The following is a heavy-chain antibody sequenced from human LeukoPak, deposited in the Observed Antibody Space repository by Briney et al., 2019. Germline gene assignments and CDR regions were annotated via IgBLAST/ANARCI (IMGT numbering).Heavy chain of an antibody. CDR2: IKQDGGER. Sequence: GGSLRLSCAASGFTFSGYWMSWVRQAPGKGLEWVANIKQDGGERYYVDSVKGRFTISRDNAKNSLYLQMNSLRAEDTAVYYCATVNLAGYSSSWYSAFDIWGQGTMVTVSS. D-gene: IGHD6-13*01. J-gene: IGHJ3*02. CDR1: GFTFSGYW. V-gene: IGHV3-7*01. CDR3: ATVNLAGYSSSWYSAFDI.